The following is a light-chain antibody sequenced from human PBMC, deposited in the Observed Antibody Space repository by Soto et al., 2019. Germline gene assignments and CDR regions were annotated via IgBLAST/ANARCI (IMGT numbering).Light chain of an antibody. J-gene: IGKJ4*01. CDR3: QQYNNWPPLT. V-gene: IGKV3D-15*01. Sequence: EIEMTQSPVTLSVSPGDRVTLSCRSSQSVSSNLAWYQQKPGQAPRLLIYSASARATGIPARFSGSGSGTEFTLTISSLQSEDFAVYYCQQYNNWPPLTFGGGTKVDIK. CDR1: QSVSSN. CDR2: SAS.